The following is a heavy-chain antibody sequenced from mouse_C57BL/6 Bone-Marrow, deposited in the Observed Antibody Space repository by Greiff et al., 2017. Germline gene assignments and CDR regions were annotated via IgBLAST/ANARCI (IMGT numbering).Heavy chain of an antibody. D-gene: IGHD1-3*01. CDR1: GYTFTSYW. J-gene: IGHJ2*01. Sequence: QVHVKQPGAELVRPGTSVKLSCKASGYTFTSYWMHWVKQRPGQGLEWIGVIDPSDSYTNYNQKFKGKATLTVDTSSSTAYMQLSSLTSEDSAVYYCARSTNGDYWGQGTTLTVSS. CDR3: ARSTNGDY. CDR2: IDPSDSYT. V-gene: IGHV1-59*01.